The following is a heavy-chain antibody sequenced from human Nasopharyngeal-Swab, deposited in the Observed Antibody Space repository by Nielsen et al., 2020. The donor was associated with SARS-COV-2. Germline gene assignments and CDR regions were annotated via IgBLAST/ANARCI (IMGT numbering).Heavy chain of an antibody. J-gene: IGHJ1*01. D-gene: IGHD2-21*02. Sequence: GESLKISCAASGFTFSSYGMHWVRQAPGKGLEWASYISSSGSTIYYADSVKGRFTISRDNAKNSLYLQMNSLRAEDTAVYYCARTAAFCGDDCYSEYFQHWGQGTLVTVSS. CDR2: ISSSGSTI. V-gene: IGHV3-48*04. CDR3: ARTAAFCGDDCYSEYFQH. CDR1: GFTFSSYG.